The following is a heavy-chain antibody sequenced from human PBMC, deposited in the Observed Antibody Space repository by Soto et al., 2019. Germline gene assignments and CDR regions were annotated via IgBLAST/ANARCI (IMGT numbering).Heavy chain of an antibody. Sequence: SVKVSCKASGGTFSSYAISWVRQTPGQGLEWMGGIIPIFGTANYAQKFQGRVTITADESTSTAYMELSSLRSEDTAVYYCARGAAWGQAALIDYWGQGTLVTVSS. D-gene: IGHD6-6*01. V-gene: IGHV1-69*13. CDR1: GGTFSSYA. CDR3: ARGAAWGQAALIDY. J-gene: IGHJ4*02. CDR2: IIPIFGTA.